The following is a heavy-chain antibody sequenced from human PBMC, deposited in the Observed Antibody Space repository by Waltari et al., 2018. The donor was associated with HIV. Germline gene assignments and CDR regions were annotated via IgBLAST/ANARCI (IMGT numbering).Heavy chain of an antibody. CDR2: ISYIGST. Sequence: QEQLQESGPGLVKPSQTLSLTCTVSGGSIRSAGYYWSWIRQLPGKGLEWIGYISYIGSTFYNPSLRSRVTMSVDTSKNQFSLKLTSVTAADTAVYYCARGTTYAVGWFDPWGQGTQVTVSS. CDR1: GGSIRSAGYY. D-gene: IGHD1-26*01. V-gene: IGHV4-31*03. CDR3: ARGTTYAVGWFDP. J-gene: IGHJ5*02.